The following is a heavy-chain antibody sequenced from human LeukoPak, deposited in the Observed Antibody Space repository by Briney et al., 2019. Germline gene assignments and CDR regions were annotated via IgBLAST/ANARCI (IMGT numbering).Heavy chain of an antibody. D-gene: IGHD2-15*01. CDR3: ARDPSPFHPHSRFDP. CDR1: GDSFSSNSAA. V-gene: IGHV6-1*01. Sequence: PSQTLSLTCAISGDSFSSNSAAWAWVRQSPSRGLEWLGRTYYRSKWYNDYAVSVKSLITINPDTSKNQFSLQLNSVTPEDTAVYYCARDPSPFHPHSRFDPWGQGTLVTVSS. CDR2: TYYRSKWYN. J-gene: IGHJ5*02.